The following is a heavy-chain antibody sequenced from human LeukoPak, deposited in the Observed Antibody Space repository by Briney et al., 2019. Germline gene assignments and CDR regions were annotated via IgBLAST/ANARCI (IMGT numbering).Heavy chain of an antibody. CDR1: GYTFTSYD. V-gene: IGHV1-8*01. CDR2: MNPNSGNT. J-gene: IGHJ4*02. Sequence: ASVKVSCKASGYTFTSYDINWVRQATGQGLEWMGWMNPNSGNTGYAQKFQDRVTMTRNTSISTAYMELSSLRSEDTAVYYCARRGHTTVTPDYWGQGTLVTVSS. D-gene: IGHD4-17*01. CDR3: ARRGHTTVTPDY.